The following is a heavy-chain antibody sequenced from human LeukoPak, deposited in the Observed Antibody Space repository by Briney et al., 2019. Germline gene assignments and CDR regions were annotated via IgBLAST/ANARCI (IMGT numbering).Heavy chain of an antibody. Sequence: SGTLSLTCTVSGGSISSSYSYWGWIRQPPGKGLEWIGNIYYSGSTYYSPSLTSRVTVSVDTSENQFSLKLSSVTAADTAVYYCARDQMSEHGYNYDWGQGTLVTVSS. D-gene: IGHD5-24*01. V-gene: IGHV4-39*07. CDR3: ARDQMSEHGYNYD. CDR1: GGSISSSYSY. J-gene: IGHJ4*02. CDR2: IYYSGST.